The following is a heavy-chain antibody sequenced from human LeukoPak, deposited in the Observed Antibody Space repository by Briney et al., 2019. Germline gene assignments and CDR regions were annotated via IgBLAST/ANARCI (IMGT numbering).Heavy chain of an antibody. J-gene: IGHJ4*02. V-gene: IGHV3-23*01. CDR3: AQAPYGSGSYIAYYLDY. Sequence: PGWAVRLSCASCGCTFSSYGMSGLGQAPGKGGDWVSAMSGSGGSTYYADSVKGRFTISRDNPKNPLHLQTNSLKAEDTAVYYCAQAPYGSGSYIAYYLDYWAQGTLVTVPS. CDR2: MSGSGGST. CDR1: GCTFSSYG. D-gene: IGHD3-10*01.